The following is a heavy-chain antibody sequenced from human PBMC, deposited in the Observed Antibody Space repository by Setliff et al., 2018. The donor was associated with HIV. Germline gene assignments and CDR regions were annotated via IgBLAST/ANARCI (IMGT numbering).Heavy chain of an antibody. V-gene: IGHV1-18*01. CDR3: ARDREYMDV. CDR2: ISAYNGNT. Sequence: ASVKVSCKASGYTFSSFGISWVRQAPGQGLEWMGWISAYNGNTKSAQNLQGRVTMTTDTSTSAAHMELRSLRSDDTAVYYCARDREYMDVWGKGTTVTVSS. J-gene: IGHJ6*03. CDR1: GYTFSSFG.